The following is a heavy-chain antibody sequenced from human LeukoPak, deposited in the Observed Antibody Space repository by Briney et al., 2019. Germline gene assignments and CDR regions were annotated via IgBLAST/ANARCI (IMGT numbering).Heavy chain of an antibody. CDR3: ARTRIGSLWFGELFDY. CDR1: GGSISSSSYY. Sequence: SETLSLTCTVSGGSISSSSYYWGWIRQPPGKGLEWIGRIYYSGSTYYNPSLKSRVTISVDTSKNQFSLKLSSVTAADTAVYYCARTRIGSLWFGELFDYWGQGTLVTVSS. V-gene: IGHV4-39*07. D-gene: IGHD3-10*01. J-gene: IGHJ4*02. CDR2: IYYSGST.